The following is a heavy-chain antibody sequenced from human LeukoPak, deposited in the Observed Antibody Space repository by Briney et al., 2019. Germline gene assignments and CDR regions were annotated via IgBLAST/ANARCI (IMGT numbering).Heavy chain of an antibody. V-gene: IGHV3-7*01. CDR3: ARDRNCTGGSCHENLDY. Sequence: GGSLRLSCAASGFTFRSYWMSWVRQAPGKGLEWVANVKQDGSETNYVDSVKGRFTISRDNAKTSLYLQMNSLRAEDTAVYYCARDRNCTGGSCHENLDYWGQGTLVTVSS. CDR2: VKQDGSET. J-gene: IGHJ4*02. D-gene: IGHD2-15*01. CDR1: GFTFRSYW.